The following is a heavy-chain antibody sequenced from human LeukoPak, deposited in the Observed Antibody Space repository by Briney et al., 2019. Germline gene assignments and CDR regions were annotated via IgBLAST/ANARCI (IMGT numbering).Heavy chain of an antibody. Sequence: GGSLRLSCAASGFTFSGSALHWVRQASGKGLEWVGRIRSKANSYATAYAASVKGRFTISRDDSKNTAYLQMNSLKTEDTAVYYCTTLGRAFDIWGQGTMVTVSS. CDR1: GFTFSGSA. J-gene: IGHJ3*02. CDR2: IRSKANSYAT. CDR3: TTLGRAFDI. V-gene: IGHV3-73*01.